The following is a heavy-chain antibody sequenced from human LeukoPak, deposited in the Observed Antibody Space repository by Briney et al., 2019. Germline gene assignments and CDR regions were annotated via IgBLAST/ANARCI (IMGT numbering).Heavy chain of an antibody. V-gene: IGHV4-34*01. J-gene: IGHJ5*02. CDR3: AREWGGDYYDSSGYYYYNWFDP. CDR2: INHSGST. Sequence: SETLSLTCAVYGGSFSGYYWSWIRQPPGKGLEWIGEINHSGSTNYNPSLKSRVTISVDTSKNQFSLKLSSVTAEDTAVYYCAREWGGDYYDSSGYYYYNWFDPWGQGTLVTVSS. CDR1: GGSFSGYY. D-gene: IGHD3-22*01.